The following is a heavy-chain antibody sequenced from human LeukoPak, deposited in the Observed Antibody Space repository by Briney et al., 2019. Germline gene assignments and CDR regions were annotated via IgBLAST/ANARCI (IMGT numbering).Heavy chain of an antibody. Sequence: GGSLRLSCAASEFTFSGYWMNWVRQAPGEGLEWVANIKQDGSEKYYVDSVKGRFTISRDNAKNSLYLQMNSLRAEDTAVYYCARVGLFGVVIISPSHHYMDVWGKGTTVTVSS. J-gene: IGHJ6*03. D-gene: IGHD3-3*01. CDR3: ARVGLFGVVIISPSHHYMDV. V-gene: IGHV3-7*01. CDR2: IKQDGSEK. CDR1: EFTFSGYW.